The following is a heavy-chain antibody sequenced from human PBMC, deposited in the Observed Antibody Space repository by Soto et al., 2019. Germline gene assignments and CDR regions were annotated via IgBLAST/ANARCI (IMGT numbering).Heavy chain of an antibody. J-gene: IGHJ6*02. Sequence: QVQLVQSGAEVKKPGASVRVSCKASGYSFTDYHIHWVRQAPGQGLEWLGRINPKSGGTSTAQKFQGWVTMTRDRSISTLYMELTRLRSDDTVVYFCARGHSTDCSNGVCSFFYNHEMDVWGQGTTVTVSS. CDR2: INPKSGGT. V-gene: IGHV1-2*05. D-gene: IGHD2-8*01. CDR1: GYSFTDYH. CDR3: ARGHSTDCSNGVCSFFYNHEMDV.